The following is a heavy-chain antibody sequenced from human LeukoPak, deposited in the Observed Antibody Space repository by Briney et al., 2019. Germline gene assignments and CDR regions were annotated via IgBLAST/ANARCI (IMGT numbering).Heavy chain of an antibody. J-gene: IGHJ6*03. CDR2: ISSSGDTI. Sequence: GGSLRLSCMGSRFAFSDYYMSWIRQAPGKGLECISYISSSGDTIYYADSVKGRFTISRDNAKNSLYLQMNSLRAEDTAVYYCARDLGWLQLKGYYYYMDVWGKGTTVTVSS. D-gene: IGHD5-24*01. CDR1: RFAFSDYY. CDR3: ARDLGWLQLKGYYYYMDV. V-gene: IGHV3-11*04.